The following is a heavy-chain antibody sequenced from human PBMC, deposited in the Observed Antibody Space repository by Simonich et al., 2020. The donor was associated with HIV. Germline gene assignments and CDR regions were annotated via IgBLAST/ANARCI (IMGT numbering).Heavy chain of an antibody. D-gene: IGHD4-17*01. J-gene: IGHJ4*02. Sequence: QVQLKQWGAGLLKPSETLSLTCAVYGGSFSGYYWSWIRQPPGKGLEWIGEINHSVCTNYNPSLKSRVTISVDTSKNQFSLKLSSVTAADTAVYYCARRHPTTVTTPYFDYWGQGTLVTVSS. CDR1: GGSFSGYY. CDR3: ARRHPTTVTTPYFDY. CDR2: INHSVCT. V-gene: IGHV4-34*01.